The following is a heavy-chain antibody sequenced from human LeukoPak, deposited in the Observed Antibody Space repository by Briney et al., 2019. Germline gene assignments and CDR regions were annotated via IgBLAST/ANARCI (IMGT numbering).Heavy chain of an antibody. CDR3: ARARRRGYGSGSYRPTLYYFDY. Sequence: ASVKVSCKASGYTFTSYDINWERQATGQGLEWMGWMNPNSGNTGYAQKFQGRVTMTRNTSISTAYMELSSLRSEDTAVYYCARARRRGYGSGSYRPTLYYFDYWGQGTLVTVSS. V-gene: IGHV1-8*01. D-gene: IGHD3-10*01. CDR2: MNPNSGNT. CDR1: GYTFTSYD. J-gene: IGHJ4*02.